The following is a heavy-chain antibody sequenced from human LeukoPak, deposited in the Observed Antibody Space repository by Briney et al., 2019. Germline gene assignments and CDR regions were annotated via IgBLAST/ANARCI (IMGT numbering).Heavy chain of an antibody. D-gene: IGHD2/OR15-2a*01. V-gene: IGHV3-30*03. Sequence: SGTSLRLSCAASGFTFSDYAMHWVRQAPGRGLEWVAVIAYGGTYTHHADSLKGRFSISRDSSRDTLYLQINSLRPEDTALYYCARNKAITAFFGMDVWGQGTTVIVSS. CDR3: ARNKAITAFFGMDV. CDR1: GFTFSDYA. J-gene: IGHJ6*02. CDR2: IAYGGTYT.